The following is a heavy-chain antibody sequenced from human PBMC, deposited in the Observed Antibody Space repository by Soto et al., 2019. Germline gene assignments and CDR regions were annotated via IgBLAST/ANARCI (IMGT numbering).Heavy chain of an antibody. Sequence: PSETLSLTCTVSGGSISSGGYYWSWIRQHPGKGLEWIGYIYYSGSTYYNPSLKSRVTISVDTSKNQFSLKLSSVTAADTAVYYCARDKSYGDYLREVQAFDIWGQGTMVT. D-gene: IGHD4-17*01. CDR1: GGSISSGGYY. CDR2: IYYSGST. CDR3: ARDKSYGDYLREVQAFDI. J-gene: IGHJ3*02. V-gene: IGHV4-31*03.